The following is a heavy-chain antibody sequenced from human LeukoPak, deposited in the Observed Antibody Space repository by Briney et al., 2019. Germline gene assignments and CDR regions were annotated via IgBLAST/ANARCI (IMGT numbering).Heavy chain of an antibody. CDR2: ISYNGSNE. Sequence: PGGSLRLSCAASGFIFSNYAMHWVRQAPGKGLEWVAVISYNGSNEFNAESVKGRFTISRDNSKNTLYLQVNSLRPEDTAVYYCATLYDYVWGSYRYFPLDSWGQGILVTVSS. V-gene: IGHV3-30*03. CDR1: GFIFSNYA. D-gene: IGHD3-16*02. J-gene: IGHJ4*02. CDR3: ATLYDYVWGSYRYFPLDS.